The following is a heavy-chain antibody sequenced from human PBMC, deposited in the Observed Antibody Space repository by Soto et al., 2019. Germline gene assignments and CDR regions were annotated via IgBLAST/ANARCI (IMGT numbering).Heavy chain of an antibody. CDR2: TYYRSKWYN. CDR3: AKLLWFVTPTYYYYGMDA. J-gene: IGHJ6*02. Sequence: PSQTLSLTCAISGDSVSTNSATWDWIRQSPSRGLEWLGRTYYRSKWYNDYAVSVKSRITINPDTSKNQFSLQLNSVTPEDTAVYYCAKLLWFVTPTYYYYGMDAWGQGTTVTVSS. V-gene: IGHV6-1*01. D-gene: IGHD3-10*01. CDR1: GDSVSTNSAT.